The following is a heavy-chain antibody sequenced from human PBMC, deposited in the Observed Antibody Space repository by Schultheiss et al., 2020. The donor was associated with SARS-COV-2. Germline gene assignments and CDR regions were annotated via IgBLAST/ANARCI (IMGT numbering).Heavy chain of an antibody. D-gene: IGHD4-11*01. Sequence: SETLSLTCTVSGGSISSGGYYWSWIRQHPGKGLEWIGYIYYSGSTNYNPSLKSRVTISVDTSKNQFSLKLSSVTAADTAVYYCARVLLQYVYMDVWGKGTTVTVSS. J-gene: IGHJ6*03. CDR2: IYYSGST. CDR1: GGSISSGGYY. CDR3: ARVLLQYVYMDV. V-gene: IGHV4-61*08.